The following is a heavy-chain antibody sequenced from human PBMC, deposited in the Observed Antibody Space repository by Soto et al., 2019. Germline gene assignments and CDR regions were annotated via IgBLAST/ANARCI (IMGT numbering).Heavy chain of an antibody. J-gene: IGHJ6*01. CDR2: VYDTWST. Sequence: QVQVQQSGPGLVKTSETRSLTCTVSSGPSKSHNWGWIRQPPGRGLEWIGYVYDTWSTSYNPSLKSRVTVSADTSTNRISLTLRFVTAADTAVYYCVRQGIGFLHGLVDVWGQGTTVIVSS. CDR3: VRQGIGFLHGLVDV. CDR1: SGPSKSHN. D-gene: IGHD3-10*01. V-gene: IGHV4-59*08.